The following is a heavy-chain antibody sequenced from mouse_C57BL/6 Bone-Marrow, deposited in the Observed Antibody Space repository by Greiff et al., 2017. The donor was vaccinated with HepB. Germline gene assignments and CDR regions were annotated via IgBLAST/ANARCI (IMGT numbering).Heavy chain of an antibody. CDR1: GFTFSDYY. CDR2: ISNGGGST. Sequence: EVQLVESGGGLVQPGGSLKLSCAASGFTFSDYYMYWVRQTPEQRLEWVAYISNGGGSTYYPDTVKGRFTISRDNAKNTLYLQMSRLKSEDTAMYYCARHGGDGIAWFAYWGQGTLVTVSA. D-gene: IGHD2-3*01. V-gene: IGHV5-12*01. J-gene: IGHJ3*01. CDR3: ARHGGDGIAWFAY.